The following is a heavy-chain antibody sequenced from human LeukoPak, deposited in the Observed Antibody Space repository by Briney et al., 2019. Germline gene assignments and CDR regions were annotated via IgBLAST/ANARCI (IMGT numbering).Heavy chain of an antibody. J-gene: IGHJ5*02. V-gene: IGHV1-2*02. Sequence: GASVKVSCKASGYTFTGYYMHWVRQAPGQGLEWMGWINPNSGGTNYAQKFQGRVTMTRDTSISTAYMELSRLRSDDTAVYYCARGRRLGWLFGAWFDPWGQGTLVTVSS. CDR3: ARGRRLGWLFGAWFDP. CDR1: GYTFTGYY. CDR2: INPNSGGT. D-gene: IGHD3-22*01.